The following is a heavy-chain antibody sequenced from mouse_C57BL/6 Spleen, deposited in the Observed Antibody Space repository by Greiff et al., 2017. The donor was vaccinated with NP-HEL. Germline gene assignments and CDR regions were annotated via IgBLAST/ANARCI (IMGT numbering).Heavy chain of an antibody. D-gene: IGHD2-1*01. J-gene: IGHJ3*01. CDR3: ARTDYGNYVPFAY. Sequence: VHVKQSGAELVKPGASVKLSCTASGFNIKDYYMHWVKQRTEQGLEWIGRVDPEDGETKYAPKFQGKATITADTSSNTAYLQLSSLTSEDTAVYYCARTDYGNYVPFAYWGQGTLVTVSA. CDR1: GFNIKDYY. V-gene: IGHV14-2*01. CDR2: VDPEDGET.